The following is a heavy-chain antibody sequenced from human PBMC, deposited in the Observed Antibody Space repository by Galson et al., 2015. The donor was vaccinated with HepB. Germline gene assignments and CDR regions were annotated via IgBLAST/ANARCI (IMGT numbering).Heavy chain of an antibody. Sequence: SLRLSCAASGFTFSSYAMSWVRQAPGKGLEWVSAISGSGGSTYYADSVKGRFTISRDNSKNTLYLQMNSLRAEDTAVYYCAKVSWYVAARNPYFDYWGQGTLVTVSS. D-gene: IGHD6-6*01. J-gene: IGHJ4*02. CDR3: AKVSWYVAARNPYFDY. CDR1: GFTFSSYA. V-gene: IGHV3-23*01. CDR2: ISGSGGST.